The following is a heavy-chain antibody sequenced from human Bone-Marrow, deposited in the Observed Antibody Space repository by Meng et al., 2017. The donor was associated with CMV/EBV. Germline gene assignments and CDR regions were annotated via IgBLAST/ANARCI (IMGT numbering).Heavy chain of an antibody. D-gene: IGHD6-6*01. V-gene: IGHV3-49*04. CDR2: IRSKAYGGTT. CDR1: GFTLGEYA. Sequence: GESLMISCTASGFTLGEYAMSWVRQAPGKGLEWVGFIRSKAYGGTTEYSASVKGRFTISRDDYKSIAYLQMNSLKTEDTAVYYCTRDRAARHSRYYGMDVWGQGTTVTVSS. CDR3: TRDRAARHSRYYGMDV. J-gene: IGHJ6*02.